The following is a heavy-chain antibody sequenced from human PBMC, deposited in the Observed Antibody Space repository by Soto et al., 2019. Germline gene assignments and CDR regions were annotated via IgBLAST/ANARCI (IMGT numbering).Heavy chain of an antibody. CDR3: ATSRDFSSTSCHPSSFCYCSYGMDV. CDR1: GGTFSSYA. D-gene: IGHD2-2*01. V-gene: IGHV1-69*05. CDR2: IIPIFGTA. Sequence: QVQLVQSGAEVKKPGSSVKVSCKASGGTFSSYAISWVRQAPGQGLEWMGGIIPIFGTANYAQKFQGRVTITPDESTRTAYMKLRSLISKATAVYYCATSRDFSSTSCHPSSFCYCSYGMDVWGQGTTVTVSS. J-gene: IGHJ6*02.